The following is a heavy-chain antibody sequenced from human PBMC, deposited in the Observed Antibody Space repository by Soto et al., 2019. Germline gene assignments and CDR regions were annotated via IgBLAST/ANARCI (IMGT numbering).Heavy chain of an antibody. CDR1: GGSVSSGSYY. V-gene: IGHV4-61*01. D-gene: IGHD6-19*01. Sequence: TLSLNCTVSGGSVSSGSYYWSWIRQPPGKGLEWIGYIYYSGSTNYNPSLKSRVTISVDTSKNQFSLKLSSVTAADTAVYYCARGIEGWYQGRYYYGMDVWGQGTTVTVSS. CDR3: ARGIEGWYQGRYYYGMDV. CDR2: IYYSGST. J-gene: IGHJ6*02.